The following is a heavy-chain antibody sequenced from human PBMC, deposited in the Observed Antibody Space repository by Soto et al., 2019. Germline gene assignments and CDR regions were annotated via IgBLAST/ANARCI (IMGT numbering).Heavy chain of an antibody. D-gene: IGHD4-17*01. CDR1: GYTFSNYA. Sequence: QVQLVQSVAEVKKPGASVKVSCKASGYTFSNYATHWVRQAPGQRLEWMGWINAGNGKTKYSQNFQGRVTITRDTSASTAYMELSSLRSEDTAVYYCANNGDYYYYGMDVWGQGTTVTVSS. CDR3: ANNGDYYYYGMDV. CDR2: INAGNGKT. J-gene: IGHJ6*02. V-gene: IGHV1-3*01.